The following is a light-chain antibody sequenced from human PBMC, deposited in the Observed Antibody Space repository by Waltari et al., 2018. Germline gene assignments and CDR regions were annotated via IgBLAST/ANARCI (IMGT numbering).Light chain of an antibody. J-gene: IGLJ3*02. CDR1: SGHFPYA. V-gene: IGLV4-69*01. CDR2: QNTDGSH. CDR3: QTWGTGIRV. Sequence: QLVLTQSPSASASLGASVKLTRTLSSGHFPYAIACHQQQPEKGPRYLMKQNTDGSHSKGDGIPDRFSGSSSGAERYLTISSLQSEDEADYYCQTWGTGIRVFGGGTKLTVL.